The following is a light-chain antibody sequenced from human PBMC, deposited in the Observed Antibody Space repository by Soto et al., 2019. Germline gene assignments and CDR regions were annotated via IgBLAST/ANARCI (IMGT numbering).Light chain of an antibody. CDR2: DTN. CDR1: SSNIGRNS. J-gene: IGLJ1*01. CDR3: CSHAGGITVYV. Sequence: QSVLTQPPSASGTPGQRVTIYCSGSSSNIGRNSVSWYQQLPGTAPKLLVYDTNQRPSGVPDRFSGSKSGTSASLAISGLQSGDEADYYCCSHAGGITVYVFGAGTKVTVL. V-gene: IGLV1-44*01.